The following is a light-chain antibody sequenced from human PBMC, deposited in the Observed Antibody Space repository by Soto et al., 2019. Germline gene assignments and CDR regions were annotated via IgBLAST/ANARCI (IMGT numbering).Light chain of an antibody. CDR3: QQYNSYSEGT. V-gene: IGKV1-5*01. CDR1: QSISSW. J-gene: IGKJ1*01. CDR2: DAS. Sequence: DIQMTQSPSTLSASVGDRVTITCRASQSISSWLAWYQQKPGKAPKLLIYDASSLESGVPSRFSGSVSGTEFTLTISSLQPDDFATYYCQQYNSYSEGTFGQGTKVDIK.